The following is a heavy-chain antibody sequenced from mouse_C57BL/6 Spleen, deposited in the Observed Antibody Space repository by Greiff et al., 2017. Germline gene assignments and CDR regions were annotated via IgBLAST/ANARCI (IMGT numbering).Heavy chain of an antibody. Sequence: VQLQQPGAELVKPGASVKVSCKASGYTFTSYWMHWVKQRPGQGLEWIGRIHPSDSDTNYNQKFKGKATLTVDKSSSTADMQLSSLTSEDSAVYYCAIEGYYGSSYFDVWGTGTTVTVSS. J-gene: IGHJ1*03. V-gene: IGHV1-74*01. CDR2: IHPSDSDT. D-gene: IGHD1-1*01. CDR1: GYTFTSYW. CDR3: AIEGYYGSSYFDV.